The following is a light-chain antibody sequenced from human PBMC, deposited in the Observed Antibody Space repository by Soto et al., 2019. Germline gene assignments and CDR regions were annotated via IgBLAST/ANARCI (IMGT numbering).Light chain of an antibody. V-gene: IGLV1-40*01. J-gene: IGLJ3*02. Sequence: QSVLTQPPSVSGAPGQRVTISCTGSSSNIGAGYGVHWYIQLPGTAPKLLVYGDSHRPSGVPDRFSGSKSDTSASLAIIGLQAEDEADYYCQSYDSSLSGVMFGGGTKLTVL. CDR2: GDS. CDR3: QSYDSSLSGVM. CDR1: SSNIGAGYG.